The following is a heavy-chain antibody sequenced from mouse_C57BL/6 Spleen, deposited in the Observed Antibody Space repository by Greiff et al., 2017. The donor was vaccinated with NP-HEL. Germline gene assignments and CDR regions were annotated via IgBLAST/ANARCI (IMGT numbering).Heavy chain of an antibody. D-gene: IGHD1-1*01. V-gene: IGHV1-81*01. CDR3: ARSYYGISYDYAMDY. CDR2: IYPRSGNT. CDR1: GYTFTSYG. Sequence: QVHVKQSGAELARPGASVKLSCKASGYTFTSYGISWVKQRTGQGLEWIGEIYPRSGNTYYNEKFKGKATLTADKSTSTAYMELRSLTSEDSAVYFCARSYYGISYDYAMDYWGQGTSVTVSS. J-gene: IGHJ4*01.